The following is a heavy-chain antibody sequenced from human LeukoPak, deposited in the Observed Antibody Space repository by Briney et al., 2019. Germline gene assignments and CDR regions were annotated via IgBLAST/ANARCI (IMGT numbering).Heavy chain of an antibody. Sequence: SETLSLTCTVSGGSISSSSYYWGWIRQPPGKGLEWIGSIYYSGSTYYNPSLKSRVTISVDTSKNRFSLKLSSVTAADTAVYYCARRGDIVVVPDAFDIWGQGTMVTVSS. CDR1: GGSISSSSYY. CDR2: IYYSGST. CDR3: ARRGDIVVVPDAFDI. V-gene: IGHV4-39*01. J-gene: IGHJ3*02. D-gene: IGHD2-2*01.